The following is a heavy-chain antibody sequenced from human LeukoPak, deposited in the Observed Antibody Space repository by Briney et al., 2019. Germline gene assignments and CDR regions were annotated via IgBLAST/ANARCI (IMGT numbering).Heavy chain of an antibody. CDR1: GGTFSSYA. Sequence: SVKVSCKASGGTFSSYAISWVRQAPGQGLEWMGRIIPILGIANYAQKFQGRVTITADKSTSTAYMKLSSLRSEDTAVYYCARGPDSGYEFDYWGQGTLVTVSS. CDR2: IIPILGIA. V-gene: IGHV1-69*04. J-gene: IGHJ4*02. D-gene: IGHD5-12*01. CDR3: ARGPDSGYEFDY.